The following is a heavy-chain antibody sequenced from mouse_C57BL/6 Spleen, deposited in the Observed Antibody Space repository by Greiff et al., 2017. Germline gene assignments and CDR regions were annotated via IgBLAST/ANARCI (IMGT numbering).Heavy chain of an antibody. D-gene: IGHD2-1*01. Sequence: QVQLQQSDAELVKPGASVKISCKVSGYTFTDHTIHWMKQRPEQGLEWIGYIYPRDGSTKYNEKFKGKATLTADKSSSTAYMQRNSLASEESAVYFCARRGGLLGYAMDDWGKGTSVTVSS. CDR3: ARRGGLLGYAMDD. V-gene: IGHV1-78*01. CDR1: GYTFTDHT. J-gene: IGHJ4*01. CDR2: IYPRDGST.